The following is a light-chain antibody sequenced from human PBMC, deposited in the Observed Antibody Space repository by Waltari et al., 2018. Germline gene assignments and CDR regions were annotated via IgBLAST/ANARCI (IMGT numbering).Light chain of an antibody. CDR2: PVS. V-gene: IGLV2-14*01. CDR3: SSYSTSTYPI. Sequence: QSALTQPASVSASLGHATPISGPGTRRDSGAYDYVPWYQHPPGKAPKLIIFPVSNRPSGVSDRFSASKSGMPASLSISGIRTDDEAIYYCSSYSTSTYPIFGGGTNVTVL. CDR1: RRDSGAYDY. J-gene: IGLJ2*01.